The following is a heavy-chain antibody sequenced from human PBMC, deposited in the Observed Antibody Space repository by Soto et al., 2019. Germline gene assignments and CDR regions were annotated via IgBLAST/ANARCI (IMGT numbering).Heavy chain of an antibody. D-gene: IGHD4-17*01. J-gene: IGHJ6*03. Sequence: QVQLVQSGAEVKKPGASVKVSCKASGYTFTSYAMHWVRQAPGQRLEWMGWINAGNGNTKYSQKFQGRVTITRDTSASTAYMELSSLRSEDTAVYYCARGYDCSDYGDYVELFCGDMDVWGKGTTVTVSS. CDR2: INAGNGNT. CDR1: GYTFTSYA. CDR3: ARGYDCSDYGDYVELFCGDMDV. V-gene: IGHV1-3*01.